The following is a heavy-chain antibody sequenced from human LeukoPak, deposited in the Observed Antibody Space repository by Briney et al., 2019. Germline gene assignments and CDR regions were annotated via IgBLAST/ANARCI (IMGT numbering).Heavy chain of an antibody. CDR3: ARDLGDGAGASYFDY. D-gene: IGHD3-16*01. CDR2: IIPIFGTA. J-gene: IGHJ4*02. V-gene: IGHV1-69*06. Sequence: SVKVSCKASGGTFSSYAISWVRQAPGQGLEWMGGIIPIFGTANYAQKFQGRVTITADKSTSTAYMELGSLRSEDTAVYYCARDLGDGAGASYFDYWGQGTLVTVSS. CDR1: GGTFSSYA.